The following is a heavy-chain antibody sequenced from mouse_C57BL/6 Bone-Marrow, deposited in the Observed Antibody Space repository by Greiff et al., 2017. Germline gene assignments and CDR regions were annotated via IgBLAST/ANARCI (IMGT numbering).Heavy chain of an antibody. Sequence: QVQLQQPGAELVRPGTSVKLSCKASGYTFTSYWMHWVQQRPGQGLEWIGVIDPSASYTTYNQTFKGQATLTVDTSSSTTYMQLSRLTSEDTAVYYCARGGIYYGNYWDFDVWGTGTTVTVSA. CDR3: ARGGIYYGNYWDFDV. V-gene: IGHV1-59*01. CDR2: IDPSASYT. CDR1: GYTFTSYW. J-gene: IGHJ1*03. D-gene: IGHD2-1*01.